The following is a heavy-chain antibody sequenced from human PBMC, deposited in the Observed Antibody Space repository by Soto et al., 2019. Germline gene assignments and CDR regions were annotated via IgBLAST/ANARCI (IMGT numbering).Heavy chain of an antibody. D-gene: IGHD6-13*01. J-gene: IGHJ3*02. V-gene: IGHV1-8*01. CDR2: MNPNSGNT. CDR1: GYTFTSYD. Sequence: GASVKVSCKASGYTFTSYDINWVRQATGQGLEWMGWMNPNSGNTGYAQKFQGRVTMTRNTSISTAYMELSSLRSEDTAVYYCARMEQQLGDAFAIWGQGTMVTVSS. CDR3: ARMEQQLGDAFAI.